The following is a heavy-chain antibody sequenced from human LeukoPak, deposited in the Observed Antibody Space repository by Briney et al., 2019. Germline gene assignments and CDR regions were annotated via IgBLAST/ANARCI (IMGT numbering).Heavy chain of an antibody. J-gene: IGHJ4*02. CDR1: GXTFSNAW. D-gene: IGHD4-17*01. Sequence: PGGSLRLSCAASGXTFSNAWMSWVRQAPGKGLEWVGRIKSKTDGGTTDHAAPVKGRFTISRDDSKNTLYLQMNSLKTEDTAVYYCTASSRSTVTTLYYWGQGTLVTVSS. V-gene: IGHV3-15*01. CDR2: IKSKTDGGTT. CDR3: TASSRSTVTTLYY.